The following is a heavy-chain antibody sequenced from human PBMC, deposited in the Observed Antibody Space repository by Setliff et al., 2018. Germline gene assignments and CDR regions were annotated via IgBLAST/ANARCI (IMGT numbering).Heavy chain of an antibody. CDR2: IKSKTDGGTT. D-gene: IGHD3-10*01. J-gene: IGHJ4*02. CDR3: TTEWDYYGSGSYYNNHPNDY. CDR1: GFTFSDYY. V-gene: IGHV3-15*01. Sequence: PGGSLRLSCAASGFTFSDYYMSWIRQAPGKGLEWVGRIKSKTDGGTTDYAAPVKGRFTISRDDSKNTLYLQMNSLKTEDTAVYYCTTEWDYYGSGSYYNNHPNDYWGQGTLVTVSS.